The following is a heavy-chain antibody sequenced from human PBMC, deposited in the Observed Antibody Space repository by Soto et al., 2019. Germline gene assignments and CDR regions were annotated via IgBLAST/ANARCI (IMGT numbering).Heavy chain of an antibody. J-gene: IGHJ4*02. V-gene: IGHV3-23*01. Sequence: GGSLRLSCAASGFTFSSYAMNWVRQAPGKGLEWVSVISGSGGSTYYADSVKGRFTISRDNSKNTLYVQMNSLRAEDTAVYYCAKVKYYYDSSGYYQTKILDYWGQGTLVTVSS. D-gene: IGHD3-22*01. CDR2: ISGSGGST. CDR3: AKVKYYYDSSGYYQTKILDY. CDR1: GFTFSSYA.